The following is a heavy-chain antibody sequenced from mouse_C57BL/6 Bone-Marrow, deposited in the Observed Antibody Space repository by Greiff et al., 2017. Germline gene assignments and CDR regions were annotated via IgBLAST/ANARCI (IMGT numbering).Heavy chain of an antibody. D-gene: IGHD3-2*02. J-gene: IGHJ2*01. CDR1: GYTFTSYW. V-gene: IGHV1-64*01. CDR2: IHPNSGST. Sequence: QVQLQQSGAELVKPGASVKLSCKASGYTFTSYWMHWVKQRPGQGLEWIGMIHPNSGSTNYNEKFKSKATLTVDKSSSTAYMQLSSLTSEDSAVYYCAHSSGYCFDYWGQGTTLTVSS. CDR3: AHSSGYCFDY.